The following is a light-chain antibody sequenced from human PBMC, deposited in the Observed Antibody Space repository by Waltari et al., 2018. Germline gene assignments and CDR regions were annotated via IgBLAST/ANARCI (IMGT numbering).Light chain of an antibody. CDR1: QSVGTNY. Sequence: EIVLTQSPGTLSLSPGERATLSCRASQSVGTNYLAWYQQKPGQAPRLRISSSSSRATYIPDRFSGSGSGTDFTLTISRLEPEDFAVYYCQQHNTSPWTFGQGTKVEIK. CDR3: QQHNTSPWT. CDR2: SSS. V-gene: IGKV3-20*01. J-gene: IGKJ1*01.